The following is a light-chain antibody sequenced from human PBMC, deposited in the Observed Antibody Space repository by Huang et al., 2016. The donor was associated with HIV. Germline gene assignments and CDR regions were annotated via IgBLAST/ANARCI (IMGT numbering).Light chain of an antibody. V-gene: IGKV3-20*01. CDR3: QQYGGSPPFT. J-gene: IGKJ3*01. CDR2: GAY. Sequence: EIVLTQSPGTLSLSPGERATLSCRASQSIVNNYLAWYQQKPGQAPRLLIYGAYNRATGIPDRFSGSGSGTNFTLTISRLQPEDFAVYYCQQYGGSPPFTFGPGTKVDV. CDR1: QSIVNNY.